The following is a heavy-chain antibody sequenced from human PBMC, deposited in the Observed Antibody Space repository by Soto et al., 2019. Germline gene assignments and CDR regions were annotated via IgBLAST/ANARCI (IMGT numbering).Heavy chain of an antibody. CDR3: ARGVGSGTYYNQYDWFDX. CDR1: GYTFTNYG. CDR2: INTYNGNT. D-gene: IGHD3-10*01. Sequence: ASVKVSCKASGYTFTNYGISWVRQAPGQGLEWMGWINTYNGNTNHAQKLQGRVTMTTDTSTSTAFMELRSLRSDDTAVYYCARGVGSGTYYNQYDWFDXWGQGTLVTVSS. J-gene: IGHJ5*02. V-gene: IGHV1-18*01.